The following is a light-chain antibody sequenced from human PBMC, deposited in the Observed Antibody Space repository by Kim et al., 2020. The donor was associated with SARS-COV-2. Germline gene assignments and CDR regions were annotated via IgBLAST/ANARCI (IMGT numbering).Light chain of an antibody. Sequence: SPGERVTLSCWASQSVRSNLAWYQQKSGQAPRLLIYAASSRATGTPGRFTGSGSETEFTLTISNLQPEDVAVYYCQQYNDWPPLTFGGGTKLEI. J-gene: IGKJ4*01. CDR3: QQYNDWPPLT. CDR1: QSVRSN. V-gene: IGKV3-15*01. CDR2: AAS.